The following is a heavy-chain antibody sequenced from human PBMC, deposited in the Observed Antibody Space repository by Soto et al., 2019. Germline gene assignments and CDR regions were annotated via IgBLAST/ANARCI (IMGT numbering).Heavy chain of an antibody. CDR2: ISSSSSYI. Sequence: GGSLRLSCAASGFTFSSYSMNWVRQAPGKGLEWVSSISSSSSYIYYADSVKGRFTISRDNAKNSLYLQMNSLRAEDTAVYYCARGFGWTDRDDDAFDIWGQGTMVTVSS. CDR1: GFTFSSYS. J-gene: IGHJ3*02. CDR3: ARGFGWTDRDDDAFDI. D-gene: IGHD1-1*01. V-gene: IGHV3-21*01.